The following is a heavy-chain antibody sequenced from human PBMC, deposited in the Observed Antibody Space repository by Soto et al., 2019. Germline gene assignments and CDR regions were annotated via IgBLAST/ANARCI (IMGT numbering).Heavy chain of an antibody. CDR3: ARHHYDGSGYYYYYYGMDV. V-gene: IGHV4-34*01. CDR2: INHSGNT. J-gene: IGHJ6*02. CDR1: GGSFSGYY. D-gene: IGHD3-22*01. Sequence: QVQLQQWGAGLLKPSETLSLTCAVYGGSFSGYYWSWIRQPPGKGLEWIGEINHSGNTNYNPSLKSRATISVGTSKNQFSLKLSSVTAADTAVYSCARHHYDGSGYYYYYYGMDVWGQGTTVTVSS.